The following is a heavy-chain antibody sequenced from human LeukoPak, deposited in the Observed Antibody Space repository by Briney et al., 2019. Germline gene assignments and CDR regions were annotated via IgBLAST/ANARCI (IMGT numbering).Heavy chain of an antibody. CDR1: GYTFTGYY. J-gene: IGHJ6*03. V-gene: IGHV1-2*02. D-gene: IGHD3-16*01. Sequence: SVKVSCKASGYTFTGYYMHWVRQAPGQGLEWMGWINPNSGGTNYAQKFQGRVTMTRDTSISTAYMELSRLRSDDTAVYYCARVLHPMRGTLNDMDVWGKGTTVTVSS. CDR2: INPNSGGT. CDR3: ARVLHPMRGTLNDMDV.